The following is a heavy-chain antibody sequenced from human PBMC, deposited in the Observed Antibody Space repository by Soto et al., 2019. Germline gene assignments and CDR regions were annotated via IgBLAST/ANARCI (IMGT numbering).Heavy chain of an antibody. CDR1: GYPFNKFG. Sequence: QVQLVQSGGEVKKPGASVRVSCQASGYPFNKFGIHWVRQAPGQGLEWLGRMSGRSGDPNCAPNVRDRITMATDTSNNTAYIELRSLRSDDTAVYYCAREGGHGAGKHHYGLDVWGQGTTVTVSS. D-gene: IGHD1-1*01. V-gene: IGHV1-18*01. CDR3: AREGGHGAGKHHYGLDV. CDR2: MSGRSGDP. J-gene: IGHJ6*02.